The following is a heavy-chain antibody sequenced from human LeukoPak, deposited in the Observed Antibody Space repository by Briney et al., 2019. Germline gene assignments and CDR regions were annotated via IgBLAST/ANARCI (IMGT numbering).Heavy chain of an antibody. J-gene: IGHJ4*02. V-gene: IGHV3-23*01. CDR1: GFTFISYA. CDR3: AKWYYYDSSGYV. D-gene: IGHD3-22*01. Sequence: GGSLRLSCAASGFTFISYAMSWVRQAPGKVLEGVSAISGSGASTYYADSVKGRFTISRDNSKNTLSLQMNSLRAEDTAVYYCAKWYYYDSSGYVWGQGTLVTVSS. CDR2: ISGSGAST.